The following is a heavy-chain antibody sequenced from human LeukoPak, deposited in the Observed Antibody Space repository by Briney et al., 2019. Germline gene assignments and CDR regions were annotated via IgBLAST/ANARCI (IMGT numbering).Heavy chain of an antibody. V-gene: IGHV1-2*02. D-gene: IGHD1-14*01. J-gene: IGHJ6*03. CDR1: GYTFTGYY. Sequence: GASVKVSCKASGYTFTGYYMHWVRQAPGQGLEWMGWINPNSGGTNYAQKFQGRVTMTRDTSISTAYMELSRLRSDDTAVYYCATGGPTWSDDALPYYYYYMDVWGKGTTVTVSS. CDR3: ATGGPTWSDDALPYYYYYMDV. CDR2: INPNSGGT.